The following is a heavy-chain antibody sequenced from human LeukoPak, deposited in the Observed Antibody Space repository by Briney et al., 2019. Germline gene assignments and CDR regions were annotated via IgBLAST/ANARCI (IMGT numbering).Heavy chain of an antibody. CDR3: ARERQEGLELRIFDY. V-gene: IGHV3-11*04. CDR2: ISSSGSTI. Sequence: GGSLRLSCAASGFTFSDYYMSWIRQAPGKGLEWVSYISSSGSTIYYADSVKGRFTISRDNAKNSLYLQMNSLRAEDTAVYYCARERQEGLELRIFDYWGQGTLVTVSS. D-gene: IGHD1-7*01. J-gene: IGHJ4*02. CDR1: GFTFSDYY.